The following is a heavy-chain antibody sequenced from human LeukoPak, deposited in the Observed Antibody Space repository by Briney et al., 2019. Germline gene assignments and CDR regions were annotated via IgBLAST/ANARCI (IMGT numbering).Heavy chain of an antibody. CDR3: ARSGRLGQLSLEGPGFDP. V-gene: IGHV3-21*01. J-gene: IGHJ5*02. CDR1: GFTFSSYS. Sequence: GGSLRLSCAASGFTFSSYSMNWVRQAPGKGLEWVSSISSSSSYIYYADSVKGRFTISRDNAKNSLYLQMNSLRAEDTAVYYCARSGRLGQLSLEGPGFDPWGQGTLVTVSS. CDR2: ISSSSSYI. D-gene: IGHD3-16*02.